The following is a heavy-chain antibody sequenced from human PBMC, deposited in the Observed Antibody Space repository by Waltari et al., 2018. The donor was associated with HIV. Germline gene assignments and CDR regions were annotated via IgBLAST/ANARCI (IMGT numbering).Heavy chain of an antibody. J-gene: IGHJ4*02. CDR2: ISGSGGST. V-gene: IGHV3-23*01. D-gene: IGHD3-3*01. CDR3: AGFLEWSTPLDYFDY. Sequence: EVQLLESGRGLVQPGGSLRLSCAASGFTFSSSAMSWVRQAPGKGLEWVSAISGSGGSTHYADSVKGRFTISRDNSKSTLYLQMNSLRAEDTAVYYCAGFLEWSTPLDYFDYWGQGTLVTVSS. CDR1: GFTFSSSA.